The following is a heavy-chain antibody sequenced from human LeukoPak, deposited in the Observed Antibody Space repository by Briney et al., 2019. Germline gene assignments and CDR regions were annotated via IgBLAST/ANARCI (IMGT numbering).Heavy chain of an antibody. J-gene: IGHJ3*02. CDR2: INPTSGGT. CDR3: AGGSGSYYSNDAFDI. V-gene: IGHV1-2*02. CDR1: GYTFTGYY. Sequence: ASVKVSCKSSGYTFTGYYMHWVRQAPGQGLEWMGWINPTSGGTTYAQKFQGRVTMTRDTSISTAYMELSRLRSDDTAVYYCAGGSGSYYSNDAFDIWGQGTMVTVSS. D-gene: IGHD1-26*01.